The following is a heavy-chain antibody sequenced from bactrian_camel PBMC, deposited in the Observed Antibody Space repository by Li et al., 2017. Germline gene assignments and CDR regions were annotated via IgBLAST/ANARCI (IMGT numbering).Heavy chain of an antibody. J-gene: IGHJ4*01. CDR1: GFTYSPRC. CDR3: AADLKSRGSWYYRRAADLNT. CDR2: RDRDGNNR. Sequence: QVQLVESGGGSVQAGGYLRLSCTYSGFTYSPRCMGWFRQAPGKEREGVAIRDRDGNNRYADSVKPRFTISRDNAANTLYLEMNNLKPVDTAMYYCAADLKSRGSWYYRRAADLNTGALGPRSPSP. V-gene: IGHV3S6*01. D-gene: IGHD6*01.